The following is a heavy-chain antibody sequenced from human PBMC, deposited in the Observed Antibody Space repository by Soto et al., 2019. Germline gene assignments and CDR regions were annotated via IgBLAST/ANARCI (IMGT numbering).Heavy chain of an antibody. V-gene: IGHV6-1*01. CDR2: TYYRSKWYS. J-gene: IGHJ6*02. D-gene: IGHD1-1*01. CDR3: ARGNWNDKGYYYGMDV. Sequence: SQTLSLPCAISGDSVSRNSGAWNWIRQSPSGGLQWLGRTYYRSKWYSEYAPSVKSRITINPDTAKNQFALQLKSVTPDDSGVYYCARGNWNDKGYYYGMDVWGQGITVTVSS. CDR1: GDSVSRNSGA.